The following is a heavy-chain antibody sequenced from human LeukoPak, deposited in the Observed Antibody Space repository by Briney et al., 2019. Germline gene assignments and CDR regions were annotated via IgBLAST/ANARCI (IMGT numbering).Heavy chain of an antibody. Sequence: SETLSLTCTVSGGSISSYYWSWIQQPPGKGLEWIGYIYYSGSTNYNPSLKSRVTISVDTSKNQFSLKLSSVTAADTAVYYCARWGSYYGGNGNWFDPWGQGTLVTVSS. V-gene: IGHV4-59*01. D-gene: IGHD4-23*01. CDR2: IYYSGST. CDR3: ARWGSYYGGNGNWFDP. CDR1: GGSISSYY. J-gene: IGHJ5*02.